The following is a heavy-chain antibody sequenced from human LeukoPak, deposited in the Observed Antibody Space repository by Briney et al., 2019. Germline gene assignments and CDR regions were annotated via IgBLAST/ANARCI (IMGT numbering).Heavy chain of an antibody. J-gene: IGHJ4*02. CDR2: IYPGDSDT. CDR1: GYTFNTYW. CDR3: ARQEGADFVNY. V-gene: IGHV5-51*01. Sequence: GESLKISCKGSGYTFNTYWIGWVRQTPGKGLEWMGIIYPGDSDTRYSPSFQGQVTISAEKSISTAYLQWSSLKASDTAMYYCARQEGADFVNYWGQGTLVTVSS. D-gene: IGHD3-3*01.